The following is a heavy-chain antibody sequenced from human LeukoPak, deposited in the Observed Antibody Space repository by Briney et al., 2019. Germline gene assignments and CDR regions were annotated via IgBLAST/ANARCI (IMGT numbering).Heavy chain of an antibody. J-gene: IGHJ4*02. V-gene: IGHV3-11*01. D-gene: IGHD3-10*01. Sequence: GGSLRLSCAASGFTFSDYYMSWVRQAPGKGLEWVWYAHSVKGRFTISRDNAKNSLYLQMNSLTAEDTAVYYSARFAGSGSYYIDYCGQGPLITVSS. CDR1: GFTFSDYY. CDR3: ARFAGSGSYYIDY.